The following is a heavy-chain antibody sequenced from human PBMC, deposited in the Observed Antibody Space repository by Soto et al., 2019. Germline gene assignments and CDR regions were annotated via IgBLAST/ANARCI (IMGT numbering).Heavy chain of an antibody. CDR3: ARCYYDSRGHYLLLYFPY. CDR2: IYYSGGT. Sequence: SETLSVTCSVSGGSISSSTYYGGWIRQPPGKGLEWIGSIYYSGGTCYNPSFKSRVTISVDTPKNPSSMKLRSVTPADTAVYYCARCYYDSRGHYLLLYFPYEAQGVRVTVS. J-gene: IGHJ4*02. CDR1: GGSISSSTYY. D-gene: IGHD3-22*01. V-gene: IGHV4-39*01.